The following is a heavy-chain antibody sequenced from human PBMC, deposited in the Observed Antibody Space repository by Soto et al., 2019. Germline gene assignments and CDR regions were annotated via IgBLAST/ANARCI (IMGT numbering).Heavy chain of an antibody. J-gene: IGHJ3*02. V-gene: IGHV4-61*08. Sequence: PSETLSLTCTVSGGSVSSGGYYWSWIRQPPGKGLEWIGYIYYSGSTNYNPSLKSRVTRSVDTSKNQFSLKLSSVTAADTAVYYCARDQYYDSSGYQTHDAFDIWGQGTMVTVSS. CDR1: GGSVSSGGYY. CDR2: IYYSGST. CDR3: ARDQYYDSSGYQTHDAFDI. D-gene: IGHD3-22*01.